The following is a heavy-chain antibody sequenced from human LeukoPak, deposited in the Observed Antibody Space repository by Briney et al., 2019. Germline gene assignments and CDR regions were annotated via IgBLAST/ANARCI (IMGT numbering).Heavy chain of an antibody. CDR2: ISWNSDSI. Sequence: GGSLRLSCAASGFTFDDYAMHWVRQAPGKGLEWCSGISWNSDSIVYADSVKGRFTISRDNAKNSLYLQIHSLRVEDMALYYCAKRGPGRDFDYWGQGTLVTVSS. CDR1: GFTFDDYA. CDR3: AKRGPGRDFDY. D-gene: IGHD5-24*01. J-gene: IGHJ4*02. V-gene: IGHV3-9*03.